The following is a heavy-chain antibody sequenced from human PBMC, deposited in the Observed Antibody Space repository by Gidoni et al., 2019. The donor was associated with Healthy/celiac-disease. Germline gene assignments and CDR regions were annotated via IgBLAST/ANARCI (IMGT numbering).Heavy chain of an antibody. V-gene: IGHV3-30*18. D-gene: IGHD6-13*01. Sequence: QVQLVESGGCVVQPGRSLRLYCVSSAFTFRSYGMHWVRQAPSKGLEWVAVISYDGSNKYYADSVKGRFTISRDNSKNTLYLQMNSLRAEDTAVYYCAKKGAWMSSSGAFDYWGQGTLVTVSS. CDR1: AFTFRSYG. J-gene: IGHJ4*02. CDR3: AKKGAWMSSSGAFDY. CDR2: ISYDGSNK.